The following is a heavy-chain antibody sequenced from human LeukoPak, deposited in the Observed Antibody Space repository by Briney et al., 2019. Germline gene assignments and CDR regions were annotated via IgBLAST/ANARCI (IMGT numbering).Heavy chain of an antibody. J-gene: IGHJ4*02. CDR3: ARDDILTGYHEAFFDY. D-gene: IGHD3-9*01. CDR2: INPSGGST. Sequence: ASVKVFCKASGYTFTSYYMHWVRQAPGQGLEWMGIINPSGGSTSYAQKFQGRVTMTRDTSTSTVYMELSSLRSEDTAVYYCARDDILTGYHEAFFDYWGQGTLVTVSS. CDR1: GYTFTSYY. V-gene: IGHV1-46*01.